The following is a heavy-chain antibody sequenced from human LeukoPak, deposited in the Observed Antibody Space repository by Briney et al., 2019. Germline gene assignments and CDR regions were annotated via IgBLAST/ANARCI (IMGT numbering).Heavy chain of an antibody. CDR3: AKEVGAGSYLGPFDY. CDR2: INTDGRIT. Sequence: GGSLRLSCAASGFTFSSYWMHWVRQAPGKGLVWVSRINTDGRITNYADSVKGRFTISRDNAKNTLFLQMNSLRAEDTALYYCAKEVGAGSYLGPFDYWGQGTLVTVSS. CDR1: GFTFSSYW. V-gene: IGHV3-74*01. J-gene: IGHJ4*02. D-gene: IGHD1-26*01.